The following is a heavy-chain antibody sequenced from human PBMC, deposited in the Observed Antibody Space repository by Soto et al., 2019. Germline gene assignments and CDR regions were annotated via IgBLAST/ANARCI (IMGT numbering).Heavy chain of an antibody. CDR3: ARPKVSIFGVVTPFDAFDI. V-gene: IGHV1-69*13. CDR2: IIPIFGTA. Sequence: SVKGSCKAYGGTFSSYAISWVRQTPGQGLEWMGGIIPIFGTANYAQKCQGRVTITADESTSTAYMELSSLRSEDTAVYYCARPKVSIFGVVTPFDAFDIWGQGTMVTVSS. D-gene: IGHD3-3*01. CDR1: GGTFSSYA. J-gene: IGHJ3*02.